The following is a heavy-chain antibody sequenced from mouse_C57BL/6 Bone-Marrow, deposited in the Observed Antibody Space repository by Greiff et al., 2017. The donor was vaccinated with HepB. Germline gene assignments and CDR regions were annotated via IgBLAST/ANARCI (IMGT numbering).Heavy chain of an antibody. V-gene: IGHV1-54*01. CDR2: ISTGSGGT. CDR1: GYTFTNYL. CDR3: ARRWLLLHFDY. J-gene: IGHJ2*01. D-gene: IGHD2-3*01. Sequence: QVQLQQSGAELVKPGASVKLSCTASGYTFTNYLIEWVKQRPGQGLEWIGVISTGSGGTNYNETFKGKATLTADKSSSTAYMQLSSLTSEDSAIYLCARRWLLLHFDYWGQGTTLTVSS.